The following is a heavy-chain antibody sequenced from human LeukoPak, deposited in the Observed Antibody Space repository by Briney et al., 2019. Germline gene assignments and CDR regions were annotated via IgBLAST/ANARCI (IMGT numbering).Heavy chain of an antibody. Sequence: SETLSLTCTVSGGSISSGGYYWSWIRQQPGKGLEWIGYIYYSGSTYYNPSLKRRITISVDTSKNQFSLKLSSVTAADTAVYYCARGLGLYYFYYWGQGTLVTVST. D-gene: IGHD6-19*01. CDR2: IYYSGST. CDR1: GGSISSGGYY. J-gene: IGHJ4*02. CDR3: ARGLGLYYFYY. V-gene: IGHV4-31*03.